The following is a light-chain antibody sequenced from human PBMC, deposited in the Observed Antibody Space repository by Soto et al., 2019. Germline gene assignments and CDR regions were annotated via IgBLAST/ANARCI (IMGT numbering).Light chain of an antibody. V-gene: IGKV1-5*01. CDR1: QSISNW. Sequence: DIQMTQSPSTLSASVGERITITCRASQSISNWLAWYQQKPGKAPKLLIYDASTLESGVPSRFSGSGSGTEFTLTVSSLQPAAFATYYCQQYDTFLYTFGQGTKLEIK. J-gene: IGKJ2*01. CDR2: DAS. CDR3: QQYDTFLYT.